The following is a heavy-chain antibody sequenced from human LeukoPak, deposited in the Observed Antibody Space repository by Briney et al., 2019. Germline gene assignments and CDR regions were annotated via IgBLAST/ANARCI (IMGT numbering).Heavy chain of an antibody. CDR3: ARPPIVVVINDAFDI. V-gene: IGHV1-2*02. CDR1: GYTFTGYY. D-gene: IGHD3-22*01. J-gene: IGHJ3*02. Sequence: GASVKVSCKASGYTFTGYYMHWVRQAPGQGLEWMGWINPNSGGTNYAQKFQGRVTMTRDTSISTAYMELSRLGSDDTAVYYCARPPIVVVINDAFDIWGQGTMVTVSS. CDR2: INPNSGGT.